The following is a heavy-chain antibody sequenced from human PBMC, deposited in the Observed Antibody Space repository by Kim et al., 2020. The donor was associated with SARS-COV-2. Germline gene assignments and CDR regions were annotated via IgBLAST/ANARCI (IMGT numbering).Heavy chain of an antibody. Sequence: GGSLRLSCAASGFTFSSYGMHWVRQAPGKGLEWVAVIWYDGSNKYYADFVKGRFTISRDNSKNTLYLQMNSLRAEDTAVYNCARDTPGGNSYFDYWGQGTLVTVSS. CDR1: GFTFSSYG. CDR2: IWYDGSNK. D-gene: IGHD2-21*02. CDR3: ARDTPGGNSYFDY. J-gene: IGHJ4*02. V-gene: IGHV3-33*01.